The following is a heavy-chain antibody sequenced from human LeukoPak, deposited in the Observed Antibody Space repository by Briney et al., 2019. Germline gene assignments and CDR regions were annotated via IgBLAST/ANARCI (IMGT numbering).Heavy chain of an antibody. CDR1: GGSFSGYY. V-gene: IGHV4-34*01. CDR2: INHSGST. J-gene: IGHJ4*02. Sequence: SETLSLTCAVYGGSFSGYYWSWIRQPPGKGLEWIGEINHSGSTNYNPSLKSRVTISVDTSKNQFSLKLSSVTAADTAVYYCARGAQTRTYYGSCFDYWGQGTLVTVSS. D-gene: IGHD3-10*01. CDR3: ARGAQTRTYYGSCFDY.